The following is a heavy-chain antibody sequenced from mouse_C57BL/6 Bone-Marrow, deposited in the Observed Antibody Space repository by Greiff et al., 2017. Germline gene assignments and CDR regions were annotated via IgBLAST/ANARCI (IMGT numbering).Heavy chain of an antibody. D-gene: IGHD2-4*01. CDR3: AREEITTYAMDY. Sequence: QVTLNESGAELVRPGTSVKLSCKTSGYIFTSYWIPWVKQRSGQGLECIARIYPGTGSTYYNEKFKGKATLTADKSSSTAYMQLSSLKSEDSAVYFCAREEITTYAMDYWGQGTSVTVSS. CDR2: IYPGTGST. J-gene: IGHJ4*01. V-gene: IGHV1-76*01. CDR1: GYIFTSYW.